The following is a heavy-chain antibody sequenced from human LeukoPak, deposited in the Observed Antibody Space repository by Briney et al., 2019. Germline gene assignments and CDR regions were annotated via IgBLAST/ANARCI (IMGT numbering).Heavy chain of an antibody. D-gene: IGHD1-1*01. J-gene: IGHJ3*02. V-gene: IGHV3-7*01. CDR1: GFTFSSYW. Sequence: GGSLRLSCAASGFTFSSYWMSWVRQAPGKELEWVANIKQDGSEKYYVDSVKGRFTISRDNAKNSLYLQMNSLRAEDTAVYFCARDVARTHAAFDIWGQGTMVTVSS. CDR3: ARDVARTHAAFDI. CDR2: IKQDGSEK.